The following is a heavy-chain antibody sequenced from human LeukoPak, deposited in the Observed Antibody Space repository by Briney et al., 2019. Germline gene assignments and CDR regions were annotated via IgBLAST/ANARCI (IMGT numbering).Heavy chain of an antibody. CDR1: GFTFSSYG. CDR2: IWYDGSNK. V-gene: IGHV3-33*01. Sequence: GGSLRLSCAASGFTFSSYGMHWVRQAPGKGLEWVAVIWYDGSNKYYADSVKGRFTISRDNSKNTLYLQMDSLRADDTAVYYCARDGRYYSVSNQAHKIDYWGQGTLVTVSS. CDR3: ARDGRYYSVSNQAHKIDY. D-gene: IGHD3-9*01. J-gene: IGHJ4*02.